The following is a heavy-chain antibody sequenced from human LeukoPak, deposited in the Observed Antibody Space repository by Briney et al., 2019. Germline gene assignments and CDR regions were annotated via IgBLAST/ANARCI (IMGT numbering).Heavy chain of an antibody. J-gene: IGHJ4*02. D-gene: IGHD4-17*01. Sequence: PGGSLRLSCAASGFTFSSYAMHWVRQAPGKGLEWVAVISYDGSNKYYAGSVKGRFTISRDNSKNTLYLQMNSLRAEDTAVYYCARAVTTDFDYWGQGTLVIVSS. CDR3: ARAVTTDFDY. CDR1: GFTFSSYA. CDR2: ISYDGSNK. V-gene: IGHV3-30-3*01.